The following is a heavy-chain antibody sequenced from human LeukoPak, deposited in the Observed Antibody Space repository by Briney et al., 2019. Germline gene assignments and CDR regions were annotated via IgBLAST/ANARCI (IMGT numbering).Heavy chain of an antibody. V-gene: IGHV3-23*01. CDR2: ISGSGGST. CDR1: GFTFSSYW. Sequence: PGGSLRLSCAASGFTFSSYWMSWVRQAPGKGLEWVSAISGSGGSTYYADSVKGRFTISRDNSKNTLYLQMNSLRAEDTAVYYCAKRSAESSGYFDYWGQGTLVTVSS. CDR3: AKRSAESSGYFDY. J-gene: IGHJ4*02. D-gene: IGHD6-19*01.